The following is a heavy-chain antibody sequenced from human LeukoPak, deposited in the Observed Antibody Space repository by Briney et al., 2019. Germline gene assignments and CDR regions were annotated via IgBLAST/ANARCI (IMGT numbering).Heavy chain of an antibody. V-gene: IGHV1-69*04. D-gene: IGHD5-12*01. CDR1: GGTFSSYA. Sequence: SVKVSCKASGGTFSSYAISWVRQAPGQGLEWMGRIIPIFGIANYAQKFQGRVTITADKSTSTAYMELSSLRSEDTAVYYCASSSGYDFLIFKAGFDYWGQGTLVTVSS. CDR3: ASSSGYDFLIFKAGFDY. J-gene: IGHJ4*02. CDR2: IIPIFGIA.